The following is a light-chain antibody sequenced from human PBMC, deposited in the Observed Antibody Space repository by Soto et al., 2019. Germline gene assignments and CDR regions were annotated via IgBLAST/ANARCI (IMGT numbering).Light chain of an antibody. CDR2: KAS. J-gene: IGKJ1*01. CDR3: QQYYSFST. V-gene: IGKV1-5*03. CDR1: QSISTW. Sequence: DIQMTQSPSTLSASIGDRVTVTCRASQSISTWLAWYQQKPGKAPILLIYKASSLDSGVPSRFSGSGSGTDSTLTISSLQADDLATYYRQQYYSFSTFGQGTRVEIK.